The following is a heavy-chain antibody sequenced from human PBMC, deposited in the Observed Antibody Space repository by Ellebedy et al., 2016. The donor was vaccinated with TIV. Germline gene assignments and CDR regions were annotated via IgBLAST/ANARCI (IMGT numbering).Heavy chain of an antibody. V-gene: IGHV3-49*03. CDR2: IRSRGYGGTM. Sequence: GESLKISCTASGYIFGDYGVSWFRQAPGKGLEWVGFIRSRGYGGTMEYAASVKGRFTISRDDSKSIASLQMNSLTTEDTAVYYCTRGSSGWYYFDYWGQGTLVTVSS. CDR3: TRGSSGWYYFDY. CDR1: GYIFGDYG. J-gene: IGHJ4*02. D-gene: IGHD6-19*01.